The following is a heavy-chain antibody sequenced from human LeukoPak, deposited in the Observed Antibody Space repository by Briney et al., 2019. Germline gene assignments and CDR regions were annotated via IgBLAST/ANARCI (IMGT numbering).Heavy chain of an antibody. D-gene: IGHD4-17*01. CDR2: ISSNGGST. CDR1: GFTFSNYA. CDR3: ARRGNYYGDSMDF. V-gene: IGHV3-64*01. Sequence: PGGSLSLSCAASGFTFSNYAMHWVRQAPGKGLEYVSAISSNGGSTYYANSVKGTFTISRDNSKNTLYLQMGSLRAEDMAVYYCARRGNYYGDSMDFWGQGTLVTVSS. J-gene: IGHJ4*02.